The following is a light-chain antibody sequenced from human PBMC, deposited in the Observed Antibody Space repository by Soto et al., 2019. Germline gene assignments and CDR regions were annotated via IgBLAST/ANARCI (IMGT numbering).Light chain of an antibody. Sequence: QSVLTQPPSASGTPGQRVTISCSGSSSNIGSNTVNWYQHIPGTAPKLLMYSYNQRPSGVPDRFSGSKSGTSASLAISGLQSEDESDYYCAAWDDSLNGRVFGGGTKLTVL. CDR2: SYN. CDR1: SSNIGSNT. J-gene: IGLJ2*01. CDR3: AAWDDSLNGRV. V-gene: IGLV1-44*01.